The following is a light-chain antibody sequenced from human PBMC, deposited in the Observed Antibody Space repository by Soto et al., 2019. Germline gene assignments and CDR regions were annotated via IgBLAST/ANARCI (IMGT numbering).Light chain of an antibody. J-gene: IGLJ1*01. Sequence: QSAPTQPPSASGSPGQSVTISCTGTSSDVGGYNYVSWYQQHPGKAPKLMIYEVSKRPSGVPDRFSGSKSANTASLTVSGLQAEDEADYYCSSYAGSNGVFGTGTKVTVL. CDR2: EVS. V-gene: IGLV2-8*01. CDR3: SSYAGSNGV. CDR1: SSDVGGYNY.